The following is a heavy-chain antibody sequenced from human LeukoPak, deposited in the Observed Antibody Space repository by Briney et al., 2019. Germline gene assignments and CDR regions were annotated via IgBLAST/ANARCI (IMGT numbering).Heavy chain of an antibody. CDR2: IYTSGST. V-gene: IGHV4-4*07. D-gene: IGHD3-10*01. CDR1: GGSISSYY. CDR3: ARDLYGSVNRVGNWFDP. Sequence: PSETLSLTCTVSGGSISSYYWGWIRQPAGKGLEWIGRIYTSGSTNYNPSLKSRVTISVDKSKNQFSLKLSSVTAADTAVYYCARDLYGSVNRVGNWFDPWGQGTLVTVSS. J-gene: IGHJ5*02.